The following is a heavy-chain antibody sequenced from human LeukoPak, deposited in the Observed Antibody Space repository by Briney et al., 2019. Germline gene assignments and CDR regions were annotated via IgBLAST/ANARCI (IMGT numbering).Heavy chain of an antibody. CDR2: ISSSSSYI. D-gene: IGHD5-18*01. Sequence: GGSLRLSCAASGFTFSDYYMSWIRQAPGKGLEWVSSISSSSSYIYYADSVKGRFTISRDNAKNSLYLQMNGLRAEDTAVYYCARDGSGYSYGSAYFDLWGRGTLVTVSS. V-gene: IGHV3-11*06. CDR1: GFTFSDYY. J-gene: IGHJ2*01. CDR3: ARDGSGYSYGSAYFDL.